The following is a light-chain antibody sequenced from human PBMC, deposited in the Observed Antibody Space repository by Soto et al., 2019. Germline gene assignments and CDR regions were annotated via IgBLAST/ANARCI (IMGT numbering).Light chain of an antibody. J-gene: IGLJ2*01. CDR2: EGS. CDR3: CSYAGGSTWV. CDR1: SSDIGNYNL. Sequence: QSALTQPASVSGSPGQSITISCTGTSSDIGNYNLVSWYQQHPDKAPKLMIYEGSKRPSGVSNRFSGSKSGNTAPLTLSGLQAEDEADYYCCSYAGGSTWVFGGGTKLTVL. V-gene: IGLV2-23*01.